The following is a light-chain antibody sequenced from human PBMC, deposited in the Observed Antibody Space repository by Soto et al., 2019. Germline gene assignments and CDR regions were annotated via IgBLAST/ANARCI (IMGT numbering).Light chain of an antibody. CDR3: LMYDGGGWV. CDR2: GAS. Sequence: QAVVTQEPSLTVSPGGTVTLTCASSTGPVTSDFYPSWFQQKPGQPPRALIYGASNKQSWTPARFSGSLLGGKAALTLSGVQPEDEAVYYCLMYDGGGWVFGGGTKLTVL. J-gene: IGLJ3*02. V-gene: IGLV7-43*01. CDR1: TGPVTSDFY.